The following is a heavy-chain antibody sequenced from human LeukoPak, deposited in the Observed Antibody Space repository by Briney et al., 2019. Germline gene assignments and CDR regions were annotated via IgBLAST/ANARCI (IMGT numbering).Heavy chain of an antibody. J-gene: IGHJ5*02. D-gene: IGHD3-10*01. V-gene: IGHV3-74*01. Sequence: PGGSLRLSCVASGFTFSSYWMHWIRQAPGQGLVWASRINSDGISTSYADSVRGRFTISRDNAKNTLDLQMNSLRAEDTAVYYCARDLDGSGNYHWFDPWGQGTLVIVSS. CDR1: GFTFSSYW. CDR2: INSDGIST. CDR3: ARDLDGSGNYHWFDP.